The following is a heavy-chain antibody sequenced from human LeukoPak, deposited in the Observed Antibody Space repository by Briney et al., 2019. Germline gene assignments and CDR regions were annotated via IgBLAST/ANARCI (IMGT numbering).Heavy chain of an antibody. Sequence: ASVKVSCKASGFTFNAYNIHWVRQAPGQGLEWMGWINPKSGGANYAQKFQGRVTMTWDTSISTAYMELSRLRSDDTAVYYCAYQWELVAFDIWGQGTMVTVSS. CDR3: AYQWELVAFDI. D-gene: IGHD1-26*01. V-gene: IGHV1-2*02. CDR2: INPKSGGA. CDR1: GFTFNAYN. J-gene: IGHJ3*02.